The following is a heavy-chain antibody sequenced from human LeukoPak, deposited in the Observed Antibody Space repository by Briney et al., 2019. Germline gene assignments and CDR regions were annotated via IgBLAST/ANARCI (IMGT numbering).Heavy chain of an antibody. Sequence: PGGSLRLSCTASGFTFSTYGMSWVRQDPGKGLEWVSAISAGGGSTYYADSVKGRFTISRDNSKNTLYLQLDSLRAEDTAVYYCAKGVAYGSGYYWDYWGQGTLVTVSS. D-gene: IGHD6-19*01. CDR2: ISAGGGST. J-gene: IGHJ4*02. CDR1: GFTFSTYG. V-gene: IGHV3-23*01. CDR3: AKGVAYGSGYYWDY.